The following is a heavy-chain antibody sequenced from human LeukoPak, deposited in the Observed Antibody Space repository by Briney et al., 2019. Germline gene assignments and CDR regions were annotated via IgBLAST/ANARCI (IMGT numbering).Heavy chain of an antibody. D-gene: IGHD5-18*01. CDR2: ISGSGGST. J-gene: IGHJ6*02. Sequence: PGGSLRLSCAASGFTFSSYAMSWVRQAPGKGLEWVSAISGSGGSTYYADSVKGRFIISRDNSKNTLYLQMNSLRAEDTAVYYCAKDRGYSYGYETDYYYYVMDVWGQGTPVTISS. CDR1: GFTFSSYA. CDR3: AKDRGYSYGYETDYYYYVMDV. V-gene: IGHV3-23*01.